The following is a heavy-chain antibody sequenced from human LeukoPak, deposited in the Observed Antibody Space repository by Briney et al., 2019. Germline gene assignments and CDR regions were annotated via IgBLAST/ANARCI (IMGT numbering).Heavy chain of an antibody. D-gene: IGHD6-19*01. CDR2: INHSGST. V-gene: IGHV4-34*01. J-gene: IGHJ4*02. Sequence: SETLSLTCAVYGGSFSGYYWSWIRQPPGKGLEWIGEINHSGSTNYNPSLKSRVTISVDTSKNQFSLKLSSVTAADTAVYYCARHPESGIAVAGHDYWGQGTLVTVSS. CDR3: ARHPESGIAVAGHDY. CDR1: GGSFSGYY.